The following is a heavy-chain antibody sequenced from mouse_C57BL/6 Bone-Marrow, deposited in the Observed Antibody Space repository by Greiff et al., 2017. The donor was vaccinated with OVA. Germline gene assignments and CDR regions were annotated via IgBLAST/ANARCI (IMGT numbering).Heavy chain of an antibody. D-gene: IGHD2-5*01. J-gene: IGHJ1*03. V-gene: IGHV1-55*01. CDR3: AREDYSNYFYWYFDV. Sequence: QVQLQQPGAELVKPGASVKMSCKASGYTFTSYWITWVKQRPGQGLEWIGDIYPGSGSTNYNEKFKSKATLTVDTSSSTAYMQLSSLTSEDSAVYDCAREDYSNYFYWYFDVWGTGTTVTVSS. CDR2: IYPGSGST. CDR1: GYTFTSYW.